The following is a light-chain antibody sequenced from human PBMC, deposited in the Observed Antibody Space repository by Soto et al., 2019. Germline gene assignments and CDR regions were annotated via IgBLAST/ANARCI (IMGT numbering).Light chain of an antibody. CDR1: KLGDKY. CDR3: QAWDSSTVV. Sequence: SYELTQPPSVSVSPGQTASITCSGDKLGDKYACWDPQKPGQSPVLVIYQDSKRPSGIPERFSGSNSGNTATLTSRGTQAMDEADYYCQAWDSSTVVFGGGTKVTVL. V-gene: IGLV3-1*01. CDR2: QDS. J-gene: IGLJ2*01.